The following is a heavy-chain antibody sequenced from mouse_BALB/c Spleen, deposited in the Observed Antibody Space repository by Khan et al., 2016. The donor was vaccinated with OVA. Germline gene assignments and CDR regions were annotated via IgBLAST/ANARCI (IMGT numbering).Heavy chain of an antibody. J-gene: IGHJ3*01. D-gene: IGHD1-1*01. CDR1: GYSFTNYY. V-gene: IGHV1S135*01. CDR3: TGLGITGWFAY. CDR2: IDTFNGDT. Sequence: VQLKQSGPELMKPGASVKISCTASGYSFTNYYMHWVQQSHGKSLEWIGNIDTFNGDTNYTQKFKGTATLTVDKSSSTAYMHISSLKSEDSAVLYCTGLGITGWFAYWGQGTLVTVSA.